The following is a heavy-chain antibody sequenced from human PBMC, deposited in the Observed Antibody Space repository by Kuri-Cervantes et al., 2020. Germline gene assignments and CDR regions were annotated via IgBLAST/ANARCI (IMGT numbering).Heavy chain of an antibody. CDR3: ARLSVTMARDY. CDR2: INHSGRA. CDR1: GGSFSSYF. V-gene: IGHV4-34*01. Sequence: SETLSLTCAVYGGSFSSYFWSWIRQPPGKGLEWIGDINHSGRATYNPSLKSRVTISVDTSKNQFSLIMNSVTAADTAVYYCARLSVTMARDYWGQGTLVTVSS. J-gene: IGHJ4*02. D-gene: IGHD3-10*01.